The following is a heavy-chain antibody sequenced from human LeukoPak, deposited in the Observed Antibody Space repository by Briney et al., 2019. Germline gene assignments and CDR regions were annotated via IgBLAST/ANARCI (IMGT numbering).Heavy chain of an antibody. CDR2: INPNSGGT. V-gene: IGHV1-2*02. D-gene: IGHD3-9*01. CDR1: GYTFTGYY. Sequence: GASVKVSCKASGYTFTGYYMHWVRQAPGQGLEWMGWINPNSGGTNYAQKFQGRITMTRDTSISTAYMELSRLRSDDTAVYYCARGDRMQYYDILTPIEPWGQGTLVTVSS. CDR3: ARGDRMQYYDILTPIEP. J-gene: IGHJ5*02.